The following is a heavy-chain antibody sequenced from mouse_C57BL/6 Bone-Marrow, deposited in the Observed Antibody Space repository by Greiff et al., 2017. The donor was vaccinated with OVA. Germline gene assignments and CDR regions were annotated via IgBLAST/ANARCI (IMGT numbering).Heavy chain of an antibody. D-gene: IGHD2-4*01. Sequence: VQLQQPGAELVRPGTSVKLSCKASGYTFTSYWMHWVKQRPGQGLEWIGVIDPSDSYTNYNQKFKGKATLTVDTSSSTAYMQLSSLTSEDSAVYYCARSYDYDVGFAYWGQGTLVTVSA. CDR1: GYTFTSYW. CDR3: ARSYDYDVGFAY. V-gene: IGHV1-59*01. CDR2: IDPSDSYT. J-gene: IGHJ3*01.